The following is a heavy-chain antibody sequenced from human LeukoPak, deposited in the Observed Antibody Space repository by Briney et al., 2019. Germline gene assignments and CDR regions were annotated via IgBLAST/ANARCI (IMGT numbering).Heavy chain of an antibody. CDR1: GFTFNYYW. CDR3: ARDLTVAGTPNWFDP. D-gene: IGHD6-19*01. V-gene: IGHV3-7*01. Sequence: GGSLRLSCAASGFTFNYYWMSWVRQAPGKGLEWVANIKQDGSEKYYVDSVKGRFTISRDNAKNSLYLQMNSLRAEDTAVYYCARDLTVAGTPNWFDPWGQGTLVTVSS. CDR2: IKQDGSEK. J-gene: IGHJ5*02.